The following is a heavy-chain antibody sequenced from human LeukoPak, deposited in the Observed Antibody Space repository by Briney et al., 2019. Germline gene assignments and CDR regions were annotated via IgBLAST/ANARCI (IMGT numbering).Heavy chain of an antibody. CDR1: GGSFSGYY. V-gene: IGHV4-34*01. J-gene: IGHJ3*02. CDR2: INHSGST. CDR3: ARADCSGGSCYSDAFDI. D-gene: IGHD2-15*01. Sequence: PSETLSLTCAVYGGSFSGYYWSWIRQPPGKGLAWIGEINHSGSTNYNPSLKSRVTISVDTSKNQFSLKLSSVTAADTAVYYCARADCSGGSCYSDAFDIWGQGTMVTVSS.